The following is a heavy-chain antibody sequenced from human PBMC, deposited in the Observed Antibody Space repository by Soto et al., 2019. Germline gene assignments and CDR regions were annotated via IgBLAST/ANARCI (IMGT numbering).Heavy chain of an antibody. V-gene: IGHV1-69*02. CDR2: IIPILGIA. CDR3: ASLMSSGYDYGMDV. Sequence: QVQLVQSGAEVKKPGSSVKVSCKASGGTFSSYTISWVRQAPGQGREWMGRIIPILGIANYAQKFQGRVTITADKSTSTAYMELSSLRSEDTAVYYCASLMSSGYDYGMDVWGQGTTVTVSS. D-gene: IGHD3-10*01. J-gene: IGHJ6*02. CDR1: GGTFSSYT.